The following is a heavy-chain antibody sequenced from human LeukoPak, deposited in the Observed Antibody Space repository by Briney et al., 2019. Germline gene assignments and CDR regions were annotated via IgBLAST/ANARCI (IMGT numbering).Heavy chain of an antibody. CDR1: GGSFSGYY. D-gene: IGHD4/OR15-4a*01. Sequence: SETLSLTCAVYGGSFSGYYWSWIRQPPGKGLEWIGEINHSGSTNYNPSLKSRGTISVDTSKNQFSLKLSSVTAADTAVYYCARVRALRPQAYYYYYMDVWGKGTTVTVSS. V-gene: IGHV4-34*01. J-gene: IGHJ6*03. CDR2: INHSGST. CDR3: ARVRALRPQAYYYYYMDV.